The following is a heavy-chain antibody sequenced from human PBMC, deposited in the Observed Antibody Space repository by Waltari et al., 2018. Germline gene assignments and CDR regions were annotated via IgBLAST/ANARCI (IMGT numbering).Heavy chain of an antibody. Sequence: QVQLVQSGAEVKKPGASVKVSCKASGYTFTTYAFHWVHQAPGQRLEWLGWINTGNGNTKYTQNFQGRVSITSDTSATTTYMELSSLRSEDTAVYYCARVGGNYGNLDYWGQGTLVTVSS. J-gene: IGHJ4*02. CDR3: ARVGGNYGNLDY. CDR1: GYTFTTYA. D-gene: IGHD4-4*01. V-gene: IGHV1-3*04. CDR2: INTGNGNT.